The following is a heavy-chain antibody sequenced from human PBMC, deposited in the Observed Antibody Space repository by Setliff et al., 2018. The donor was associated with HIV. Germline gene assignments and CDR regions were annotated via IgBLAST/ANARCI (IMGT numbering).Heavy chain of an antibody. CDR1: GGSIRTGAYY. Sequence: NPSEPLSLTCTVSGGSIRTGAYYWGWIRQPPGKGLEWIGSIYYDGRTFYKPSLKSRLTISVDTSKNQFSLSLNSVTAADTAVYFCARGGAVSADFDSWGQGTLVTVSS. V-gene: IGHV4-39*07. J-gene: IGHJ5*01. D-gene: IGHD3-16*01. CDR3: ARGGAVSADFDS. CDR2: IYYDGRT.